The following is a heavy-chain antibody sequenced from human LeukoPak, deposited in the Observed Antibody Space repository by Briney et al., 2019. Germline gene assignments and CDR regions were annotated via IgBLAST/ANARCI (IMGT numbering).Heavy chain of an antibody. CDR2: IIPIFGTA. CDR3: ARDLRWNDGHWFDP. D-gene: IGHD1-1*01. CDR1: GGTFSSYA. J-gene: IGHJ5*02. Sequence: GASVKVSCKASGGTFSSYAISWVRQAPGQGLEWMGGIIPIFGTASYAQKFQGRVTITADESTSTAYMELSSLRSEDTAVYYCARDLRWNDGHWFDPWGQGTLVTVSS. V-gene: IGHV1-69*01.